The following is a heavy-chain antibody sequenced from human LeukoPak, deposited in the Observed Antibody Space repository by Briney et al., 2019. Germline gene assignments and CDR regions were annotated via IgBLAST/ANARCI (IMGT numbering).Heavy chain of an antibody. CDR3: GKNGNSNYVLDY. D-gene: IGHD4-11*01. Sequence: GGSLRLSCAASGFTFSSYWMHWVRQAPGKGLVWVSRINSDGSSTSYADSVKGRFTISRDNAKNTLYLEMNSLRAEDTAVYYCGKNGNSNYVLDYWGQGTLVTVSS. J-gene: IGHJ4*02. V-gene: IGHV3-74*01. CDR2: INSDGSST. CDR1: GFTFSSYW.